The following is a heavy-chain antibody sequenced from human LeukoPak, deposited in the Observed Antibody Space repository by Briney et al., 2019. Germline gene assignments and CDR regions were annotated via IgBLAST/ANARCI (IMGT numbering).Heavy chain of an antibody. CDR1: GFTFSDYY. Sequence: PGGSLRLSCAASGFTFSDYYMSWIRQAPGKGLEWVSYISSSGSTIYYADSVKGRFTISRDNAKNSLYLQMNSLRAEDTAVYYCAKEGKNYYDSSGYSYYFDYWGQGTLVTVSS. J-gene: IGHJ4*02. CDR2: ISSSGSTI. CDR3: AKEGKNYYDSSGYSYYFDY. D-gene: IGHD3-22*01. V-gene: IGHV3-11*01.